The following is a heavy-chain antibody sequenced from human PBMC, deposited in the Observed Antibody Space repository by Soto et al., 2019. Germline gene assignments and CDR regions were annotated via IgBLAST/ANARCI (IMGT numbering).Heavy chain of an antibody. CDR1: GFTFSNAW. D-gene: IGHD2-2*01. CDR3: TGVDAGGYYYYGMDV. V-gene: IGHV3-15*07. Sequence: PGGSLRLSCAASGFTFSNAWMNWVRQAPGKGLEWVGRIKSKTDGGTTDYAAPVKGRFTISRDDSKNTLYLQMNSLKTEDTAVYYCTGVDAGGYYYYGMDVWGQGTTVTVSS. J-gene: IGHJ6*02. CDR2: IKSKTDGGTT.